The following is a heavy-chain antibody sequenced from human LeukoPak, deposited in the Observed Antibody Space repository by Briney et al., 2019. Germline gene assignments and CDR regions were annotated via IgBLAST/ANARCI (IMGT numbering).Heavy chain of an antibody. D-gene: IGHD3-22*01. J-gene: IGHJ3*02. Sequence: KPGGSLRLSCAASGFTFSSYSMNWVGQAPGKGLEWVSSISSSSSYIYYADSVKGRFTISRDNAKNSLYLQMNSLRAEDTAVYYCARDVTMIVVVGAFDIWGQGTMVTVSS. CDR3: ARDVTMIVVVGAFDI. V-gene: IGHV3-21*01. CDR2: ISSSSSYI. CDR1: GFTFSSYS.